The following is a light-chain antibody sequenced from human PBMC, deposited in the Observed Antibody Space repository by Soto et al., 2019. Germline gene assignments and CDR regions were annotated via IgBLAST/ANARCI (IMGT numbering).Light chain of an antibody. CDR2: EVS. CDR1: ISDVGGYNY. CDR3: SSYTSSNTVV. Sequence: QSALTQPASLSGSPGQAITFSCTGTISDVGGYNYVSWYQQHPGKAPKHMIYEVSNRPSGVSNRFSGSKSGNTASLTISGLQAEDEADYYCSSYTSSNTVVFGGGTKLTVL. J-gene: IGLJ2*01. V-gene: IGLV2-14*01.